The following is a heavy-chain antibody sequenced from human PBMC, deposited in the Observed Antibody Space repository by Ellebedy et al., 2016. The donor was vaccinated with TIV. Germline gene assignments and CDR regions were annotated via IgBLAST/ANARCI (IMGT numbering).Heavy chain of an antibody. V-gene: IGHV4-38-2*01. J-gene: IGHJ5*02. CDR2: IYYSGST. CDR3: ARHGRIAAGQNWFDP. D-gene: IGHD6-25*01. Sequence: SETLSLTXAVYGQTLDAYYRTWNRQPPGKGLEWIGSIYYSGSTSYNPSLQSRVTISVDTSKNQFSLKLRSVTAADTAVYYCARHGRIAAGQNWFDPWGQGTLVTVSS. CDR1: GQTLDAYY.